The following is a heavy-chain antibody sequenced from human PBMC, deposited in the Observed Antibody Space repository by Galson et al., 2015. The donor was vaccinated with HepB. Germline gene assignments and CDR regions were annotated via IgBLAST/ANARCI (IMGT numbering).Heavy chain of an antibody. CDR1: GDSITSGGYY. CDR3: ARGMSGGYDSDYFDY. V-gene: IGHV4-31*03. J-gene: IGHJ4*02. Sequence: LSLTCTVSGDSITSGGYYWSWIRQHPGKGLEWIGYIYYSGSTYYNPSLKSRVTISVDTSKNQFSLKLSSVTAADTAVYYCARGMSGGYDSDYFDYWGQGIQVTVSS. CDR2: IYYSGST. D-gene: IGHD5-12*01.